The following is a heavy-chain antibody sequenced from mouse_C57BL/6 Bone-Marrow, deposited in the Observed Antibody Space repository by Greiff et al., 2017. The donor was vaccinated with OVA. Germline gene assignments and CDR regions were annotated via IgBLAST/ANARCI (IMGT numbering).Heavy chain of an antibody. CDR2: IDPSDSYT. J-gene: IGHJ2*01. V-gene: IGHV1-59*01. CDR1: GYTFTSYW. Sequence: VQLQQPGAELVRPGTSVKLSCKASGYTFTSYWMHWVKQRPGQGLEWIGVIDPSDSYTNYNQKFKGKATLTVDTSSSTAYMQLSSLTSEDSEVYYCARSNDYGSGNFDYWGQGTTLTVSS. CDR3: ARSNDYGSGNFDY. D-gene: IGHD1-1*01.